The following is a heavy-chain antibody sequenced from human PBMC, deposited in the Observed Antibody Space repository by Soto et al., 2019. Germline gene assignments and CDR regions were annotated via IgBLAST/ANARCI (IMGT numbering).Heavy chain of an antibody. D-gene: IGHD6-13*01. Sequence: QLQLQESGPGLVKPSETLSLTCTVSGGSISSSSFHWGWIRQPPGKGLEWIGSIYYSGSTYYSPSLKSRVTISVDTSKNQFPLKLSSVTAADTAVYYCARRARAAGTDWWFDPWGQGTLVTVSS. V-gene: IGHV4-39*01. J-gene: IGHJ5*02. CDR3: ARRARAAGTDWWFDP. CDR1: GGSISSSSFH. CDR2: IYYSGST.